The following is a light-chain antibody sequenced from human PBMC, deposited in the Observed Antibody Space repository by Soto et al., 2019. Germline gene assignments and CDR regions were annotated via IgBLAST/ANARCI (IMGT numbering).Light chain of an antibody. CDR3: QVRDSSSDHLVV. V-gene: IGLV3-21*04. J-gene: IGLJ2*01. CDR2: YDS. CDR1: NIGSKS. Sequence: SYELTQPPSVSVAPGKTGRITCGGNNIGSKSVHWYQQKPGQAPVLVIYYDSDRPSGIPERFSGSNSGNTATLTISRVEAGDEADYYCQVRDSSSDHLVVFGGGTKLTVL.